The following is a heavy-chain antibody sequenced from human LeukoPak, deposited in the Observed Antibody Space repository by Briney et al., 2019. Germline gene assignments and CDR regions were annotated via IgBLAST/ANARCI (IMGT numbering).Heavy chain of an antibody. CDR3: ARRNWNFDSYWFDP. V-gene: IGHV3-53*01. J-gene: IGHJ5*02. Sequence: GGSLRLSCAASGFTVSSKYMSWVRQAPGKGLEWVSVIYVAGNTYHADSVKGRFTISRDNSKNTPYLQMNSLRAEDTAVYYCARRNWNFDSYWFDPWGQGTLVTVSS. CDR2: IYVAGNT. D-gene: IGHD1-7*01. CDR1: GFTVSSKY.